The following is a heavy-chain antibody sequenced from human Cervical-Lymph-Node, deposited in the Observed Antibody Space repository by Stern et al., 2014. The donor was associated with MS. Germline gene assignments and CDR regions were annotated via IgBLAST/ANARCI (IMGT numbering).Heavy chain of an antibody. CDR2: VIPLFNTT. CDR3: ATEQTGIRYCSGGICPDWFDP. J-gene: IGHJ5*02. V-gene: IGHV1-69*06. D-gene: IGHD2-15*01. CDR1: GGNFSKYS. Sequence: QMQLVQSGAEVKKPGSSVKVSCKASGGNFSKYSFTWVRQAPGQGLEWMGGVIPLFNTTNYAQKFQDRVTITADKSTNTTYLELNSLRSDDTAVYYFATEQTGIRYCSGGICPDWFDPWGQGTLVTVSS.